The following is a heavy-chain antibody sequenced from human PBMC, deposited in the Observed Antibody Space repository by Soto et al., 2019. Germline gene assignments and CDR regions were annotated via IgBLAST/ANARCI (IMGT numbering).Heavy chain of an antibody. D-gene: IGHD2-2*01. Sequence: QVQLVQSGADVKKPGSSVKVSCKASGGTFSSYTINWVRQAPGQGLEWMGRIIPIFGMANYAQKFQGRVTITADESTSTAYMQLSSLRSEDTGLYYCAREEAQYQLLHSYYYMDVWGKGTTVTVSS. CDR2: IIPIFGMA. J-gene: IGHJ6*03. CDR1: GGTFSSYT. V-gene: IGHV1-69*08. CDR3: AREEAQYQLLHSYYYMDV.